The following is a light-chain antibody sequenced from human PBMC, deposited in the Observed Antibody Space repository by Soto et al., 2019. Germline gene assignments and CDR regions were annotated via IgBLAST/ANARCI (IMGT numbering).Light chain of an antibody. V-gene: IGKV1-12*01. Sequence: DIQMTQSPSSVSASVGDTVTITCRASQDINSRLAWFQQQPGRPPKYVIQAATMLQSGFPSRFAGSGSGRDFTLTIHTLQPEDSATYYCLQYGSSPLLTFGGGTKVDIK. CDR1: QDINSR. CDR3: LQYGSSPLLT. J-gene: IGKJ4*01. CDR2: AAT.